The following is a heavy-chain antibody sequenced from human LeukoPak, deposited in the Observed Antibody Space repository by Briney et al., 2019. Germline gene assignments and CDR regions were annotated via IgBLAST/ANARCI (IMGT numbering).Heavy chain of an antibody. CDR3: TNASVLPFFGWFGGGWFAP. Sequence: GGSLRLSCAASGFTFSSYWMSWVRQARGKGLEGVANIKEDGSEKYYVESLKGRFTISRDNAKSSRYLQMNSLRAEDTAVYYCTNASVLPFFGWFGGGWFAPWGEGTPVTASP. CDR2: IKEDGSEK. J-gene: IGHJ5*02. D-gene: IGHD3-9*01. V-gene: IGHV3-7*01. CDR1: GFTFSSYW.